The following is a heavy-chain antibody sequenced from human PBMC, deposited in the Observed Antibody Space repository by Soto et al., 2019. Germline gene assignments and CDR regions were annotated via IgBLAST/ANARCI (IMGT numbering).Heavy chain of an antibody. D-gene: IGHD6-13*01. CDR1: GYTFTSYG. J-gene: IGHJ5*02. V-gene: IGHV1-18*01. CDR2: ISAYNGNT. CDR3: ANLVAAGIP. Sequence: QVQLVQSGAEVKKPGASVQVSCKSSGYTFTSYGISCVRQAPGQGLEWIGWISAYNGNTNYAQTLQGRVTMTTDTSTSTDYMELRSLRSDETAVYYCANLVAAGIPWGQGTPVTVS.